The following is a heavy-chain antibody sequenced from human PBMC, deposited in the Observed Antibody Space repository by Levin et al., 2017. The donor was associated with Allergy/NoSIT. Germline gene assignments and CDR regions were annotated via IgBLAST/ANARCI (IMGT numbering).Heavy chain of an antibody. D-gene: IGHD2-2*01. CDR1: GYTFTSYY. CDR3: ARDFLYCSSTSCKPVGPMDV. V-gene: IGHV1-46*01. J-gene: IGHJ6*03. CDR2: INPSGGST. Sequence: GESLKISCKASGYTFTSYYMHWVRQAPGQGLEWMGIINPSGGSTSYAQKFQGRVTMTRDTSTSTVYMELSSLRSEDTAVYYCARDFLYCSSTSCKPVGPMDVWGKGTTVTVSS.